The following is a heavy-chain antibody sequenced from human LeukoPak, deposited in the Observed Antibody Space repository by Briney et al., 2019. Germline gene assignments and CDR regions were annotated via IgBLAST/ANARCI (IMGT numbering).Heavy chain of an antibody. V-gene: IGHV4-4*07. Sequence: SETLSLTCTVSGGSISSYYWSWIRQPAGKGLEWIGSIYTSGSTNYKPSFESRVTMSVDTSKNQFSLKLSSVTAADTAVYYCARFLSSGWYRWFDPWGQGTLVTVSS. D-gene: IGHD6-19*01. CDR1: GGSISSYY. CDR3: ARFLSSGWYRWFDP. J-gene: IGHJ5*02. CDR2: IYTSGST.